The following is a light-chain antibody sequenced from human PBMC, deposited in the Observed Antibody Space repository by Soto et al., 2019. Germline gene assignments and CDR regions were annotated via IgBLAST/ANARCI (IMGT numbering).Light chain of an antibody. Sequence: DIQMTQSPSSVSASVGDRVTITCRAGQGLSSWLAWYQQKPRKAPKLLIYAAASLQSGVPSRFSGSGSGTDCTLTISSLQPEDFATYDCQQANSFPLTFGPGTKVDIK. CDR3: QQANSFPLT. CDR2: AAA. J-gene: IGKJ3*01. V-gene: IGKV1-12*01. CDR1: QGLSSW.